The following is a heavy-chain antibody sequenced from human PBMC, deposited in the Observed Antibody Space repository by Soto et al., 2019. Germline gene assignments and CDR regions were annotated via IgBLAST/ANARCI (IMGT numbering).Heavy chain of an antibody. Sequence: QAQQVQSGAEVKKPGASVKVSCKASGYTFTGYYMHWVRQAPGQGLEWMGWINPNSGGTNYAQKFQGWVTMTRDTSISTAYMELSRLRSDDTAVYYCGRGIGTTVNWYFDLWGRGTLVTVSS. J-gene: IGHJ2*01. CDR1: GYTFTGYY. V-gene: IGHV1-2*04. CDR2: INPNSGGT. CDR3: GRGIGTTVNWYFDL. D-gene: IGHD4-17*01.